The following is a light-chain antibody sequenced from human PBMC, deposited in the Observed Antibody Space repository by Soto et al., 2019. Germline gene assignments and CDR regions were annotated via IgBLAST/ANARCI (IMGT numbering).Light chain of an antibody. CDR3: QQYNYGSPFT. CDR2: GAS. CDR1: QSVSSN. Sequence: EIVMTQSPATLSVSPGERATLSCRASQSVSSNLAWYQQKPGQAPRLLIYGASTRATGIPATFGGSASSTELTLCISTLLSEDFAVHYCQQYNYGSPFTFGQGKRLECK. J-gene: IGKJ5*01. V-gene: IGKV3-15*01.